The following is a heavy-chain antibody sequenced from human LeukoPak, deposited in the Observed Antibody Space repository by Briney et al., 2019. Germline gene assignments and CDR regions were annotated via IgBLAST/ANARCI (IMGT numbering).Heavy chain of an antibody. V-gene: IGHV3-23*01. D-gene: IGHD3-10*01. CDR2: ISNSGGST. J-gene: IGHJ4*02. CDR3: AKRASGSGTSLYYFDY. Sequence: GGSLRLSCAASGFTFSSYAMSWVRQAPGKGLEWVSAISNSGGSTFYADSVKGRFTISRDNSKNTLYLQMNRLRAGDTAVYYCAKRASGSGTSLYYFDYWGQGTLVTVSS. CDR1: GFTFSSYA.